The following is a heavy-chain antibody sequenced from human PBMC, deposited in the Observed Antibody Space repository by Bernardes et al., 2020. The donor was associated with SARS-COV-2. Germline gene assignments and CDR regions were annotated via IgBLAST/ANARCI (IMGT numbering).Heavy chain of an antibody. V-gene: IGHV3-53*05. CDR1: GFSVSRNF. D-gene: IGHD6-19*01. Sequence: GSLRLSCAASGFSVSRNFMGWVRQAPGKGLEWVSFINNVGSTDYADSVKGRFTISRATAENTLYLQMISLRPEDTAVYFCASISSDSRGWYHFDSWGQGTLVTVSS. CDR3: ASISSDSRGWYHFDS. J-gene: IGHJ4*02. CDR2: INNVGST.